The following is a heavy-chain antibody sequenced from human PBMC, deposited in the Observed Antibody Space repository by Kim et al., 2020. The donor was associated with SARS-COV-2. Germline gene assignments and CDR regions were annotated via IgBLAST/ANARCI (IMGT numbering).Heavy chain of an antibody. J-gene: IGHJ4*02. D-gene: IGHD6-13*01. CDR3: AKTIAPDF. Sequence: GATTFYADSVKGRFTITRDNSQNTLHLQMDSLRAEDTAVYYCAKTIAPDFWGQGTLVTVSS. V-gene: IGHV3-23*01. CDR2: GATT.